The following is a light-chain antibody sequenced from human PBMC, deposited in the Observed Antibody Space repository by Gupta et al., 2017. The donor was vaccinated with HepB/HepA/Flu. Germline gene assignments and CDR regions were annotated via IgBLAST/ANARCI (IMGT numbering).Light chain of an antibody. J-gene: IGLJ2*01. V-gene: IGLV2-14*03. CDR1: SSDVGGYNY. CDR2: DVS. CDR3: SSYTGTNTQV. Sequence: QSALTQPASVSGSPGQSITISCTGTSSDVGGYNYVSWYQQHPGKVPKLMIYDVSNRPSGVSNRFSGSKSGNTASLTISGLQAEDEADYYCSSYTGTNTQVFGGGTKLTVL.